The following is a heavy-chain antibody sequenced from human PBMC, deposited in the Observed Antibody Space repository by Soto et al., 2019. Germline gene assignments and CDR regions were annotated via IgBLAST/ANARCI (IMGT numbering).Heavy chain of an antibody. Sequence: GESLKISCKGSGYSFTSYWIGWVRQMPGKGLEWMGIIYPGDSDTRYSPPFQGQVTISADKSISTAYLQWSSLKASDTAMYYCARGSYCSGGSCYDYYYYYGMDVWGQGTTVTVSS. V-gene: IGHV5-51*01. CDR3: ARGSYCSGGSCYDYYYYYGMDV. CDR2: IYPGDSDT. CDR1: GYSFTSYW. J-gene: IGHJ6*02. D-gene: IGHD2-15*01.